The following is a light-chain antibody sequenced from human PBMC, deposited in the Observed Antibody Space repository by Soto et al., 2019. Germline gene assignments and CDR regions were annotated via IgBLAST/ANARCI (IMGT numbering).Light chain of an antibody. V-gene: IGKV1-39*01. CDR3: QQSYSIPQR. J-gene: IGKJ1*01. CDR1: QSISNY. CDR2: AAS. Sequence: DIQMTQSPSSLSASVGDRVTITCRSSQSISNYLNWYQQRPGKAPKLLIYAASSLQGGVPSRFSGSGSGRDFTLTISSLQPEDFATYYCQQSYSIPQRFGQGTKVDIK.